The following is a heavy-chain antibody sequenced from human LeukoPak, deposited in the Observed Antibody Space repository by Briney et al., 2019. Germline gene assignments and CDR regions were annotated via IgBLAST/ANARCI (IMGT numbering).Heavy chain of an antibody. CDR3: ARAYGDYGGSYYYMDV. Sequence: GGSLRLSCAASGFTFSDYYMSWIRQAPGKGLEWVSYISSSGSTIYYADSVKGRFTISRDNAKNTLYLQMNSLRAEDSAVYYCARAYGDYGGSYYYMDVWGKGTTVTVSS. CDR2: ISSSGSTI. CDR1: GFTFSDYY. D-gene: IGHD4-17*01. J-gene: IGHJ6*03. V-gene: IGHV3-11*04.